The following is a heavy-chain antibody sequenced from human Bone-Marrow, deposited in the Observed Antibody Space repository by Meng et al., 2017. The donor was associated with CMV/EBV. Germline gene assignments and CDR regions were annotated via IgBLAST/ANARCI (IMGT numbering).Heavy chain of an antibody. J-gene: IGHJ6*02. CDR2: IIPILGRA. Sequence: SVKVSCKASGGTFSSYTISWVRQAPGQGLGWMGRIIPILGRANYAQKFQGRVTITADKSTSTAYMELSSLRSEDTAVYYCARDHSSGWRGFPDYGIDVWGQGTTVTVSS. CDR3: ARDHSSGWRGFPDYGIDV. V-gene: IGHV1-69*08. D-gene: IGHD6-19*01. CDR1: GGTFSSYT.